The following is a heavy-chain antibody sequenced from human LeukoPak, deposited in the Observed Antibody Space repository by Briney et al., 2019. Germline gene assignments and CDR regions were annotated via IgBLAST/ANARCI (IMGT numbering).Heavy chain of an antibody. CDR1: GYTFTGYY. Sequence: ASVKVSCKASGYTFTGYYMHLVRQAPGQGLEWMGRINPNSGGTNYAQKFQGRVTMTRDTSISTAYMELSRLRSDDTAVYYCARLDIVVVVADMDVWGKGTTVTVSS. D-gene: IGHD2-15*01. J-gene: IGHJ6*03. CDR3: ARLDIVVVVADMDV. V-gene: IGHV1-2*06. CDR2: INPNSGGT.